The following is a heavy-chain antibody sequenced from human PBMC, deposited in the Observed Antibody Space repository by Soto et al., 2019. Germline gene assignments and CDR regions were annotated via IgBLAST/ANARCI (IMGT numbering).Heavy chain of an antibody. CDR1: GFSFSDYG. CDR2: LWFDGSNK. J-gene: IGHJ6*02. Sequence: QVQLVESGGGVVQPGTSLRLSCVASGFSFSDYGMHWVRQAPGKGLEWVAVLWFDGSNKYYVESVKGRFTISRDNSKNTVTLQMDRLRADDTAVYYCARRRSTVTTAWFYHAMDVWGQGTTVTVS. CDR3: ARRRSTVTTAWFYHAMDV. V-gene: IGHV3-33*01. D-gene: IGHD4-17*01.